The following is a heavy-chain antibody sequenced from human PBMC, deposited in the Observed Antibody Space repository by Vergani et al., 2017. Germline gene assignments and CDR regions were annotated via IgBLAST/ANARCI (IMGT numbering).Heavy chain of an antibody. CDR1: GGTFSSYA. CDR2: IITIFGTA. D-gene: IGHD2-15*01. Sequence: QVQLVQSGAEVKKPGSSVKVSCKASGGTFSSYAISWVRQAPGQGLEWMGGIITIFGTANYAQKFQGRVTITADESTSTAYMELSSLRSEDTAVYYCVYCSGGSCYYFNAFDIWGQGTMVTVSS. V-gene: IGHV1-69*01. CDR3: VYCSGGSCYYFNAFDI. J-gene: IGHJ3*02.